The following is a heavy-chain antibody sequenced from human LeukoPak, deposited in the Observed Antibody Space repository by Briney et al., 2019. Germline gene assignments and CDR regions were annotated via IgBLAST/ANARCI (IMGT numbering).Heavy chain of an antibody. CDR1: GYTFTTFW. CDR2: INPGDSSA. D-gene: IGHD3-22*01. V-gene: IGHV5-51*01. J-gene: IGHJ4*02. CDR3: ARHYYDSSGLPSLFDY. Sequence: GESLKISCQASGYTFTTFWIGWVRQMPGKGLEWMGIINPGDSSARYSPSFQGQVTISADKSISTAYLQWSSLKASDTAVYYCARHYYDSSGLPSLFDYWGQGTLVTVSS.